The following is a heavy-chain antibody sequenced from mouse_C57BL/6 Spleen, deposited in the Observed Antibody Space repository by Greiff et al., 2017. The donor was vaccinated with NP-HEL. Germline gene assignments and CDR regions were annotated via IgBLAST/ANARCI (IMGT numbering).Heavy chain of an antibody. CDR3: TGSPLHGYYDY. V-gene: IGHV6-3*01. CDR2: IRLKSDNYAT. Sequence: EVKVEESGGGLVQPGGSMKLSCVASGFTFSNYWMNWVRQSPEKGLEWVAQIRLKSDNYATHYAESVKGRFTISRDDSKSSVYLQMNNLRAEDTGIYYCTGSPLHGYYDYWGQGTTLTVSS. J-gene: IGHJ2*01. CDR1: GFTFSNYW. D-gene: IGHD2-3*01.